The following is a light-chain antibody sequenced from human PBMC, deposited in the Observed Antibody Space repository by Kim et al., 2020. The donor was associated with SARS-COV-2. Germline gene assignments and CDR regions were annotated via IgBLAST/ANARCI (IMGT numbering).Light chain of an antibody. CDR1: ETVYSY. Sequence: GYPEDRATRARSNGETVYSYLAWYQQTPGQGPRLLIYGASTRSTGVPARFSGSGSGTEFTLTISNLQSEDFAVDFCQQYKNWPPYTFGQGTKLEI. J-gene: IGKJ2*01. CDR3: QQYKNWPPYT. V-gene: IGKV3-15*01. CDR2: GAS.